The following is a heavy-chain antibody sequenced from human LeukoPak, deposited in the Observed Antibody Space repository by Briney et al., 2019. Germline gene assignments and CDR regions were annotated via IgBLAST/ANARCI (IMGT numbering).Heavy chain of an antibody. CDR1: GFTFSSYG. Sequence: GGSLRLSCAASGFTFSSYGMNWVRQAPGKGLEWVSSISSSSSYIYYADSVKGRFTISRDNAKNSLYLQMNSLRAEDTAVYYCAREEGGYSSSYGMDVWGQGTTVTVSS. CDR2: ISSSSSYI. J-gene: IGHJ6*02. D-gene: IGHD5-18*01. V-gene: IGHV3-21*01. CDR3: AREEGGYSSSYGMDV.